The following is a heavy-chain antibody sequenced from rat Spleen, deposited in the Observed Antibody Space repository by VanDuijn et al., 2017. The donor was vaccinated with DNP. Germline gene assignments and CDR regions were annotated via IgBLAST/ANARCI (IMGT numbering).Heavy chain of an antibody. J-gene: IGHJ3*01. CDR1: GFIFSNYW. D-gene: IGHD1-1*01. CDR3: AKGVITTGGFAY. Sequence: EVQLVESGGGLVQPGRSLKLSCVASGFIFSNYWMTWIRQAPGKGLEWVASISTGGGNTYYRDSVKGRFTISRDNAKNTLYLQMDSLRSEETATYYCAKGVITTGGFAYWGQGTLVSVSS. V-gene: IGHV5S23*01. CDR2: ISTGGGNT.